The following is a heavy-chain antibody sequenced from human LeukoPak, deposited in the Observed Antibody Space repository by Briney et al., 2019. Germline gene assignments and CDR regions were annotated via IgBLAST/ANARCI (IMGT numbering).Heavy chain of an antibody. Sequence: GGSLRLSCAASGCTSSNAWMSWVRQAPGKGLEWVGRIKSKTDGGTPDYAAPVKGRFTISRDDSKNTLYLQMNSLKTEDTAVYYCTGVSRSSWYDYWGQGTLVTVSS. CDR3: TGVSRSSWYDY. CDR2: IKSKTDGGTP. CDR1: GCTSSNAW. V-gene: IGHV3-15*01. J-gene: IGHJ4*02. D-gene: IGHD6-13*01.